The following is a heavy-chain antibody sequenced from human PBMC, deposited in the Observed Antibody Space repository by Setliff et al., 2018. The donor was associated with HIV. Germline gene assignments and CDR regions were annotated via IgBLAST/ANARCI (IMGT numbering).Heavy chain of an antibody. CDR1: GFPFRDHA. D-gene: IGHD3-22*01. CDR3: AKKLKYYDFDDFDY. CDR2: ISSSGSYT. V-gene: IGHV3-11*03. J-gene: IGHJ4*02. Sequence: LSCAASGFPFRDHAMTWIRQAPGKGLEWVSFISSSGSYTNYADSVKGRFTISRDNADHSLYLQMNALRAEDTAVYYCAKKLKYYDFDDFDYWGQGTMVTVSS.